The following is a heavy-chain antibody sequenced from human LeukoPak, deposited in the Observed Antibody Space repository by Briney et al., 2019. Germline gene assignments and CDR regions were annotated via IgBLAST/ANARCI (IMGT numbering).Heavy chain of an antibody. CDR2: IFTSGST. CDR3: ARGRVSSSSWQSVYYYYLYMDV. J-gene: IGHJ6*03. Sequence: SETLSLTCVVYGGSINNYYWSWIRQPAGKGPEWIGRIFTSGSTNYNPSLKSRVTMSVDTSKNQFSLRLSSVTAADTAVYFCARGRVSSSSWQSVYYYYLYMDVWGKGSTVTVSS. CDR1: GGSINNYY. D-gene: IGHD6-13*01. V-gene: IGHV4-59*10.